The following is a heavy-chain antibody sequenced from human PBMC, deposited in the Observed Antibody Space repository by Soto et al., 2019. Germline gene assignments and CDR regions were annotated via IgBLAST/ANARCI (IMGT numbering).Heavy chain of an antibody. J-gene: IGHJ5*02. D-gene: IGHD3-3*01. CDR3: ARAPEEWNNWFDP. CDR2: MNPNSGNT. Sequence: ASVKVSCKASGYTFTSYDINWVQQATGQGLEWMGWMNPNSGNTGYAQKFQGRVTMTRNTSISTAYMELSSLRSEDTAVYYCARAPEEWNNWFDPWGQGTLVTVSS. CDR1: GYTFTSYD. V-gene: IGHV1-8*01.